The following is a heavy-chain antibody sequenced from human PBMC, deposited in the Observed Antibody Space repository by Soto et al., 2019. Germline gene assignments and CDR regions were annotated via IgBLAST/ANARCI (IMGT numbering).Heavy chain of an antibody. CDR3: ARGRGSTGYLGRENYFDY. J-gene: IGHJ4*02. Sequence: EVQVVESGGGLVQPGGSLRLSCAASGFSVTNNYMNWVRQAPGKGLEWVSIIDIGGNTYYADSVKDRFTISRDNSRNTLYIHMDSLRAEDKAVYYCARGRGSTGYLGRENYFDYWGQGTLVTVSP. CDR2: IDIGGNT. V-gene: IGHV3-66*01. CDR1: GFSVTNNY. D-gene: IGHD2-2*01.